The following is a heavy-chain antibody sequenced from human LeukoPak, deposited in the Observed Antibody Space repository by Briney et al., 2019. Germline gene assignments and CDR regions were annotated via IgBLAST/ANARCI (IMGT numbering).Heavy chain of an antibody. V-gene: IGHV1-18*01. CDR3: ARERGTTLFPYYYGMDV. J-gene: IGHJ6*02. CDR1: GYTFTSYG. CDR2: ISAYSGNT. Sequence: GASVKVSCKASGYTFTSYGISWVRQAPGQGLEWMGWISAYSGNTNYAQKLQGRVTMTTDTSTSTAYMELRSLRSDDTAVYYCARERGTTLFPYYYGMDVWGQGTTVTVSS. D-gene: IGHD1-7*01.